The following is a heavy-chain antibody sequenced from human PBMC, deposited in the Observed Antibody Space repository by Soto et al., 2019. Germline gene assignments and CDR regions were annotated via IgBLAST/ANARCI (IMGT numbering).Heavy chain of an antibody. CDR2: FDPEDGET. CDR3: AKILGGAKPNTLSRAPV. Sequence: ASVKVSCKVSGYTLTELSMHWVRQAPGKGLEWMGGFDPEDGETIYAQKFQGRVTMTEDTSTDTAYMELSSLRSEDTAVYYCAKILGGAKPNTLSRAPVWGQGTLVTVSS. D-gene: IGHD1-26*01. J-gene: IGHJ4*02. V-gene: IGHV1-24*01. CDR1: GYTLTELS.